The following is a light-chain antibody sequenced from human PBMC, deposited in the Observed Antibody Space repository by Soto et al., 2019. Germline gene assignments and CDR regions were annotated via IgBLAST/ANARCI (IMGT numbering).Light chain of an antibody. CDR3: QSYDSSVGVFDV. CDR2: GNS. J-gene: IGLJ1*01. V-gene: IGLV1-40*01. Sequence: QSVLTQPPSVSAAPGQRVTISCTGNSSNIGAGYDVHWYQQLPGTAPRLLIYGNSNRPSGVPDRFSGSNSGTSASLAITGLQAGDGADYYGQSYDSSVGVFDVFGTGTKLTVL. CDR1: SSNIGAGYD.